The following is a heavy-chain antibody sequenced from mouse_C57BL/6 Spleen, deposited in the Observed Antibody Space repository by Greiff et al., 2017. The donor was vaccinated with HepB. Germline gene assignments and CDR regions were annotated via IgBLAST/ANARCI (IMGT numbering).Heavy chain of an antibody. CDR1: GYAFTNYL. J-gene: IGHJ3*01. CDR2: INPGSGGT. Sequence: VQLQQSGAELVRPGTSVKVSCKASGYAFTNYLIEWVKQRPGQGLEWIGVINPGSGGTNYNEKFKGKATLTADKSSSTAYMQLSSLTSEDSAVYFCARQAGGGPLGFAYWGQGTLVTVSA. V-gene: IGHV1-54*01. D-gene: IGHD3-2*02. CDR3: ARQAGGGPLGFAY.